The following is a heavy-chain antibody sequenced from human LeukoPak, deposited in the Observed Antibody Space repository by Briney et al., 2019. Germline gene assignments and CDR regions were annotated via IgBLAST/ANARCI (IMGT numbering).Heavy chain of an antibody. Sequence: GGSLRLSCAASGFTFSSYGMHWVRQAPGKGLEWVAVIWYDGSNKCYADSVKGRFTISRDNSKNTLYLQMNSLRAEDTAVYYCARDLGNGYFDYWGQGTLVTVSS. D-gene: IGHD7-27*01. J-gene: IGHJ4*02. CDR1: GFTFSSYG. V-gene: IGHV3-33*01. CDR3: ARDLGNGYFDY. CDR2: IWYDGSNK.